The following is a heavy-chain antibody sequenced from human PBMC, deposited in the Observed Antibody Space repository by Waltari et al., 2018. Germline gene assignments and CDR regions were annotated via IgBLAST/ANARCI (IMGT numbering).Heavy chain of an antibody. D-gene: IGHD2-2*01. V-gene: IGHV3-7*01. CDR1: GFTFSSYW. CDR2: IKQDGSEK. CDR3: ARDSTRLARTTVDY. J-gene: IGHJ4*02. Sequence: EVQLVESGGGLVQPGGSLRLSCAASGFTFSSYWMSWVRQAPGKGLEWVANIKQDGSEKYYVDSVKGRFTISRDNAKNSLYLQMNSLRAEDTAVYYCARDSTRLARTTVDYWGQGTLVTVSS.